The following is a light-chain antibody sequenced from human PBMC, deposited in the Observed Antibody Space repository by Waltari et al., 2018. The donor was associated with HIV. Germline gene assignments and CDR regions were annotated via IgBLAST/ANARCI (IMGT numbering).Light chain of an antibody. V-gene: IGKV3-20*01. CDR3: QQCRSSQET. J-gene: IGKJ3*01. CDR2: GAS. Sequence: ETALTPSSGPLSLSPGVRATLSCTASHSANSSYLAWYQQKPGQAPGLLIYGASRRATGIPDRFSGSGSGTDFTLTISSLEPEDFAVYYCQQCRSSQETFGAGTTVEIK. CDR1: HSANSSY.